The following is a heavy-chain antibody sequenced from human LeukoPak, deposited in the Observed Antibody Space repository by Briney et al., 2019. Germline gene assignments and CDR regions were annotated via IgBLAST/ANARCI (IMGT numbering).Heavy chain of an antibody. CDR2: IWYDGSNK. Sequence: GRSLRLSCAASGFTFSSYSMHWVRQAPGKGLEWVAVIWYDGSNKYYADSVKGRFTISRDNSKNTLYLQMNRLRAEDTAVYYCARDPASAMDYDYWGQGTLVTVSS. CDR1: GFTFSSYS. CDR3: ARDPASAMDYDY. V-gene: IGHV3-33*01. J-gene: IGHJ4*02. D-gene: IGHD5-18*01.